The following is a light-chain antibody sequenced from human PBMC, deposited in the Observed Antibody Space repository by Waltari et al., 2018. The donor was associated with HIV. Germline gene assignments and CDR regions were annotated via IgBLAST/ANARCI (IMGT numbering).Light chain of an antibody. CDR3: HSRDSSGNLWV. J-gene: IGLJ3*02. CDR2: GKT. V-gene: IGLV3-19*01. Sequence: SSELTQDPAVSVALGQTVRITCQGDSLRGYFASWYQQKPGQAPVFVIYGKTNRPSGIPDRFSGSRSGNTASLTITGAQAEDEADYYCHSRDSSGNLWVFGGGTKLTVL. CDR1: SLRGYF.